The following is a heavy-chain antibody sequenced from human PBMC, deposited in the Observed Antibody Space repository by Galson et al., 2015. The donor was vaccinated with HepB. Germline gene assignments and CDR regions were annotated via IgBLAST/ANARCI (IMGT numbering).Heavy chain of an antibody. Sequence: SLRLSCAASGFTFSSYWMHWVRQAPGKGLVWVSRINSDGSSTSYADSVKGRFTISRDNAKNTLYPQMNSLRAEDTAVYYCARFRPLWDDAFDIWGQGTMVTVSS. CDR2: INSDGSST. J-gene: IGHJ3*02. V-gene: IGHV3-74*01. CDR3: ARFRPLWDDAFDI. D-gene: IGHD6-6*01. CDR1: GFTFSSYW.